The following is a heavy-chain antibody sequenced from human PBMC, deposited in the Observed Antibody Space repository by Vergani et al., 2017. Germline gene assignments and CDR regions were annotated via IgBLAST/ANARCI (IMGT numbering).Heavy chain of an antibody. V-gene: IGHV4-4*03. Sequence: QVQLQESGPGLVKPPGTLSLTCAVSGGSISSSNWWSWVRQPPGKGLEWIGEIYHRGSTNYKPSLKSRITISVDKSKNQFSLKLSSVTAADTAVYYCERVGADYYDSSVYDYFDYWGQGTLVTVSS. D-gene: IGHD3-22*01. J-gene: IGHJ4*02. CDR3: ERVGADYYDSSVYDYFDY. CDR2: IYHRGST. CDR1: GGSISSSNW.